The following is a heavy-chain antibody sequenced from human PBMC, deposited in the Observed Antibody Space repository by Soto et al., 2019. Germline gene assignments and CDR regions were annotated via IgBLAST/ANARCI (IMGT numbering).Heavy chain of an antibody. Sequence: GGSLRLSCAASGFTFSSYAMSWVRQAPGKGLEWISAISANGDTSYYADSVKGRFTISRDNSKNTLYLQMNSLRAEDTAVYYCAKDPGLYSSSWYVLRTLLDYWGQGTLVTVSS. CDR2: ISANGDTS. D-gene: IGHD6-13*01. CDR3: AKDPGLYSSSWYVLRTLLDY. CDR1: GFTFSSYA. J-gene: IGHJ4*02. V-gene: IGHV3-23*01.